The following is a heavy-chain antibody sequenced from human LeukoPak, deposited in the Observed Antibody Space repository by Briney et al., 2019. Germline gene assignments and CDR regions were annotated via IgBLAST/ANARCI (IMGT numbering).Heavy chain of an antibody. CDR2: IYTSGST. J-gene: IGHJ6*03. D-gene: IGHD2-2*02. CDR1: GFTFSDYY. CDR3: ARDVTYCSSTSCYTSTYYYYYMDV. V-gene: IGHV4-4*08. Sequence: NPGGSLRLSCAASGFTFSDYYMSWIRQAPGKGLECIGRIYTSGSTNYNPSLKSRVPLSVDTSKNQFSLKLSSVTAADTAVYYCARDVTYCSSTSCYTSTYYYYYMDVWGKGTTVTVSS.